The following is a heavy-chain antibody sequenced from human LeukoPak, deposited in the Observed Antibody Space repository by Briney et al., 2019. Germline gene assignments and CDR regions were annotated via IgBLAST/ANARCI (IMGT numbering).Heavy chain of an antibody. V-gene: IGHV3-48*04. CDR2: ISRSGSTI. CDR3: ARRMATPPYFDY. CDR1: GFTFSTYT. J-gene: IGHJ4*02. Sequence: PGGSLRLSCAASGFTFSTYTMNWVRQAPGKGPEWVSYISRSGSTIYYADSAKGRFTISRDNANNSLYLQMNSLRAEDTAVYYCARRMATPPYFDYWGQGTLVTVSS. D-gene: IGHD5-24*01.